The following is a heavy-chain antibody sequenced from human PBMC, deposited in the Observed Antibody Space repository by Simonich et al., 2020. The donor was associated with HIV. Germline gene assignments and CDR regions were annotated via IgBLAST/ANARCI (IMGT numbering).Heavy chain of an antibody. D-gene: IGHD6-13*01. Sequence: QVQLQQWGAGLLKPSETLSLTCAVYGGSFSGYYWSWIRQPPGKGLGGIGETNHSGSTNYNPSLKSRVTISVDTSKNQFSLKLSSVTAADTAVYYCARLTAGGLGEYFQHWGQGTLVTVSS. J-gene: IGHJ1*01. CDR1: GGSFSGYY. V-gene: IGHV4-34*01. CDR2: TNHSGST. CDR3: ARLTAGGLGEYFQH.